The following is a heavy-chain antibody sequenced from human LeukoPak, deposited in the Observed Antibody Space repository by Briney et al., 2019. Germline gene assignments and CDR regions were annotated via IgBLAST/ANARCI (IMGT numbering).Heavy chain of an antibody. CDR3: AKDMALVYGMDV. Sequence: GGSLRLSCAASGFTFDDYAMHWVRQAPGKGLEWVSGISWNSGSIGYADSVKGRFTISRDNAKNSQYLQMNSLRAEDTALYYCAKDMALVYGMDVWGQGTTVTVSS. CDR2: ISWNSGSI. J-gene: IGHJ6*02. CDR1: GFTFDDYA. D-gene: IGHD6-6*01. V-gene: IGHV3-9*01.